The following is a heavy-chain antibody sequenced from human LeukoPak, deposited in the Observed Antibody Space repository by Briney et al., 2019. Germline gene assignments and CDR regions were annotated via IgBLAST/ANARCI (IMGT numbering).Heavy chain of an antibody. CDR2: IRGDESRK. CDR3: ARDANYHVSSDYYDAFDI. CDR1: GFTFSSYW. V-gene: IGHV3-7*01. D-gene: IGHD3-22*01. J-gene: IGHJ3*02. Sequence: GGSLRLSCAASGFTFSSYWMTWLRQAPGKGLEWVANIRGDESRKYYLDSVTGRFTIPRDNAKNSLYLQMNSLRAEDTAVYYCARDANYHVSSDYYDAFDIWGQGTMVTVSS.